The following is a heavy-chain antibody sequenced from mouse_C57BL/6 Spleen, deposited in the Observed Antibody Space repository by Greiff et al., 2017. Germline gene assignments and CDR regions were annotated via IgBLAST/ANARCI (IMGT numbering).Heavy chain of an antibody. CDR1: GFTFTDYY. D-gene: IGHD1-1*02. CDR3: ARDGGGSYSYYAMDY. CDR2: ISNKANGYTT. J-gene: IGHJ4*01. Sequence: EVKVVESGGGLVQPGGSLSLSCAASGFTFTDYYMSWVRQPPGKALEWLGFISNKANGYTTEYSASVKGRFTISRDNSQSILYLQMNALRAEDSATYYCARDGGGSYSYYAMDYWGQGTSVTVSS. V-gene: IGHV7-3*01.